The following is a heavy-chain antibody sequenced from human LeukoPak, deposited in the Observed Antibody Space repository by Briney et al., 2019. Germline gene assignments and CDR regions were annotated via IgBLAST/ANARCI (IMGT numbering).Heavy chain of an antibody. V-gene: IGHV3-20*04. CDR2: INWNGAST. D-gene: IGHD6-6*01. Sequence: GGSLRLSCAASGFTFDDYDMSWVRRVPGKGLECVSAINWNGASTGYADSVKGRFTISRDNAKNSLYLQMNSLSAEDTALYFCARDVEYSNIYFYYYIDVWGKGTTVTVSS. CDR1: GFTFDDYD. J-gene: IGHJ6*03. CDR3: ARDVEYSNIYFYYYIDV.